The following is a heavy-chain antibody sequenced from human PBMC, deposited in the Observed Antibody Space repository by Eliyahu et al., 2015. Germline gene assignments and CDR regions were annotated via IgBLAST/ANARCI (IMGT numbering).Heavy chain of an antibody. CDR2: LYPDGST. CDR3: GRDPYCGGDCDPGH. V-gene: IGHV3-53*01. Sequence: EVQLVESGGGLIQPGGSLRLSCAASEFTVSRNYMXWVRQAPGKGLEWVSILYPDGSTYYADSVKGRFTVSRDNSKNTLYLQMNSLRAEDTAVYYCGRDPYCGGDCDPGHWGQGTLVTVSS. J-gene: IGHJ4*02. CDR1: EFTVSRNY. D-gene: IGHD2-21*02.